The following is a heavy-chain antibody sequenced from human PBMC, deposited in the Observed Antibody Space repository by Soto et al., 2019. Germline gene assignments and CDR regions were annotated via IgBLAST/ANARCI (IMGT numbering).Heavy chain of an antibody. CDR3: AHRPRGFAFYFDH. J-gene: IGHJ4*02. D-gene: IGHD5-12*01. CDR1: GFSLSTRGVA. V-gene: IGHV2-5*02. CDR2: IYWDEDK. Sequence: QITLKESGPTLVKPTQTLTLTCTFSGFSLSTRGVAVGWFRQPPGKALEWLALIYWDEDKWYSPSLKSRLTIPHDPSQNQVVPTMTNMDPWDPATYFCAHRPRGFAFYFDHWGQGTLVTVSS.